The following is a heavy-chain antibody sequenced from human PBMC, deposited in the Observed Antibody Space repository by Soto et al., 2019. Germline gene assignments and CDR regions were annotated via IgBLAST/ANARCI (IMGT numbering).Heavy chain of an antibody. CDR3: AKDRVLLWFGELGD. CDR2: ISYDGSNK. J-gene: IGHJ4*02. Sequence: ESGGGVVQPGRSLRLSCAASGFTFSSYAMHWVRQAPGKGLEWVAVISYDGSNKYYADSVKGRFTIFRDNSKNTLYLQMNSLRAEDTAVYYCAKDRVLLWFGELGDWGQGTLVTVSS. D-gene: IGHD3-10*01. V-gene: IGHV3-30*04. CDR1: GFTFSSYA.